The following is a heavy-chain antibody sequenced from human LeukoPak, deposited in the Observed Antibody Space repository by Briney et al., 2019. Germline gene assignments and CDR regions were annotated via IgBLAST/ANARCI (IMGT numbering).Heavy chain of an antibody. V-gene: IGHV1-3*01. CDR2: INAGNGNT. CDR1: GYTFTSYA. CDR3: ARGRTYYDFWSGPDADWFDP. J-gene: IGHJ5*02. D-gene: IGHD3-3*01. Sequence: ASVKVSCKASGYTFTSYAMHWVRQAPGQRLEWMGWINAGNGNTKYSQKFQGRVTITRDTSASTAYMELSSLRSEDTAVYYCARGRTYYDFWSGPDADWFDPWGQGTLVTVSS.